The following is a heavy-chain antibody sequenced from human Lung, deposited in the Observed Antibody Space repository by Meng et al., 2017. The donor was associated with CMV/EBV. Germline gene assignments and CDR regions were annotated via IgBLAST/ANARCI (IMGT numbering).Heavy chain of an antibody. D-gene: IGHD2-21*02. Sequence: QGQLQGSGPGLLKPSGTLSLTCAVSGGSISSSNWWCWVRQPPGKGLEWIGEIYHSGSTNYNPSLKSRVTISVDKSKNQFSLKLSSVTAADTAVYYCARVVTALWGYYFDYWGQGTLVTVSS. CDR1: GGSISSSNW. V-gene: IGHV4-4*02. CDR2: IYHSGST. CDR3: ARVVTALWGYYFDY. J-gene: IGHJ4*02.